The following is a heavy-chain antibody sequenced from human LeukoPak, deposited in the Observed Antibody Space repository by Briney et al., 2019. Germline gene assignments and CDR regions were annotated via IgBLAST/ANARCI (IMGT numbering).Heavy chain of an antibody. Sequence: GGSLRLSCVASGITFSNYAVSWVRQAPGKGLVWVSRINSDASTINYADSVKGRFTISRDNAKNTLYLQMNNLRAEDTAVYYCAREDCTIGAVCSSLLDHWGRGTLVTVSS. D-gene: IGHD2-8*01. CDR1: GITFSNYA. J-gene: IGHJ4*02. CDR3: AREDCTIGAVCSSLLDH. V-gene: IGHV3-74*01. CDR2: INSDASTI.